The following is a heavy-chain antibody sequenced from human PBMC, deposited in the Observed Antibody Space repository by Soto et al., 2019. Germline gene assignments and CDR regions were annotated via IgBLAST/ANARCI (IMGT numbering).Heavy chain of an antibody. D-gene: IGHD2-2*01. V-gene: IGHV3-23*01. Sequence: EVQLLESGGGLVQPGGSLRLSCAASGFTFSSYAMSWVRQAPGKGLEWVSAISGSGGSTYYADSVKGRFTISRDNSKNTLYLQMNSLRAEDTAVYDCAKVPYIVVVPAAHFDYWGQGTLVTVSS. CDR3: AKVPYIVVVPAAHFDY. J-gene: IGHJ4*02. CDR2: ISGSGGST. CDR1: GFTFSSYA.